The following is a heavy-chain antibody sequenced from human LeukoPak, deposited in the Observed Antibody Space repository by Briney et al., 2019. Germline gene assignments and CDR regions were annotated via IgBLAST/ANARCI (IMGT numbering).Heavy chain of an antibody. V-gene: IGHV2-5*01. J-gene: IGHJ4*02. CDR2: IYWNADK. CDR1: GFSLSSDGVG. Sequence: SGPTLVNPTQTLTLTCTFSGFSLSSDGVGVGWIRQPPGKALEWLALIYWNADKRYSPSLKSRLTITKGTSKNQVVLTMTNMDPVDTATYYCAHSRDGYNEVHFDYWGQGTLVTVSS. CDR3: AHSRDGYNEVHFDY. D-gene: IGHD5-24*01.